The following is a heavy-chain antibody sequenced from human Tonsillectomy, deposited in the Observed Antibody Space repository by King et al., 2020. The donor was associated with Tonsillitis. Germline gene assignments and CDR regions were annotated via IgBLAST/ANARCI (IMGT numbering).Heavy chain of an antibody. V-gene: IGHV4-31*03. CDR1: GGSTSSAGYY. CDR2: IHYSGST. D-gene: IGHD3-22*01. CDR3: ARARDFYDSSCYSYYLDY. Sequence: QLQESGPGLAKPSQTLSLTCTVSGGSTSSAGYYWSWIRQHPGKGLEWVGFIHYSGSTYYNPSLKSRITISLDTSKNEFSLKLSSLTAADPAVYYFARARDFYDSSCYSYYLDYWGQGTLVTVSS. J-gene: IGHJ4*02.